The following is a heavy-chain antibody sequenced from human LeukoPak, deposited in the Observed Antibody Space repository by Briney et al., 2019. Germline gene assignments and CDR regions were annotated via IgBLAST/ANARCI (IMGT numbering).Heavy chain of an antibody. CDR2: INTNTGNP. CDR1: GYTFTSYA. V-gene: IGHV7-4-1*02. Sequence: ASVKVSCKASGYTFTSYAMNWVRQAPGQGLEWMGWINTNTGNPTYAQGFTGRFVFSLDTSVSTAYLQISSLKAEDTAVYYCARGAWELPNYYYYYGMDVWGQGTTVTVSS. J-gene: IGHJ6*02. CDR3: ARGAWELPNYYYYYGMDV. D-gene: IGHD1-26*01.